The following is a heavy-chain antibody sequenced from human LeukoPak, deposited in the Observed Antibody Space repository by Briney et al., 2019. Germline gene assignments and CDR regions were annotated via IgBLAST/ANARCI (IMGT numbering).Heavy chain of an antibody. CDR2: ISGSGVST. CDR1: EFTFSSYA. Sequence: PGGSLRLSCAASEFTFSSYAMSWVRQAPGKGLEWVSAISGSGVSTYYADSVKGRFTISRDNSKNTLYLQMNSLRAEDTAVYYCARAYSGTYGLGYYYMDVWGKGTTVTVSS. V-gene: IGHV3-23*01. D-gene: IGHD1-26*01. CDR3: ARAYSGTYGLGYYYMDV. J-gene: IGHJ6*03.